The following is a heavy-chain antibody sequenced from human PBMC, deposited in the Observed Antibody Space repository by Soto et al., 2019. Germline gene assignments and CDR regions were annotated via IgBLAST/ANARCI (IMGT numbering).Heavy chain of an antibody. D-gene: IGHD6-6*01. V-gene: IGHV3-66*01. CDR1: GFTVSSNY. CDR2: IYSGGST. CDR3: ARETLLSSSSYYYYMDV. J-gene: IGHJ6*03. Sequence: GGSLRLSCAASGFTVSSNYMSWVRQAPGKGLEWVSVIYSGGSTYYADSVRGRCTISRDKSKNTLCLQMNSLRAGDTAVYYCARETLLSSSSYYYYMDVWGKGTTVTVSS.